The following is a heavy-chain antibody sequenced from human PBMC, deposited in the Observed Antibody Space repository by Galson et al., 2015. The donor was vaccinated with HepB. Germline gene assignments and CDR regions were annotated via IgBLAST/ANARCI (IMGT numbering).Heavy chain of an antibody. J-gene: IGHJ4*02. V-gene: IGHV3-53*04. CDR3: ARGPRYYYDSSGPGYFDY. CDR2: IYSGTST. Sequence: SLRLSCAASGFTVSSNYMGWVRQAPGKGLEWVSIIYSGTSTYYADSVRARFTISRHNFKNPLYLQMNSLRAEDTAVYYCARGPRYYYDSSGPGYFDYWGQGTLVTVSS. D-gene: IGHD3-22*01. CDR1: GFTVSSNY.